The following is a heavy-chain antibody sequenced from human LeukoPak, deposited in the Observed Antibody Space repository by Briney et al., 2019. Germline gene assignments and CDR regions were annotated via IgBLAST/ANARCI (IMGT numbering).Heavy chain of an antibody. Sequence: GGSLRLSCAASGFTFNTYAMTWVRQAPGKGLEWVAAISDSGGTTYYADSVRGRFTISRDRSTNTLDLQMNSLRADDTAVYFCARVGPPSAIIEGYFDYWGQGTLVSVSS. J-gene: IGHJ4*02. CDR3: ARVGPPSAIIEGYFDY. D-gene: IGHD2-2*01. V-gene: IGHV3-23*01. CDR2: ISDSGGTT. CDR1: GFTFNTYA.